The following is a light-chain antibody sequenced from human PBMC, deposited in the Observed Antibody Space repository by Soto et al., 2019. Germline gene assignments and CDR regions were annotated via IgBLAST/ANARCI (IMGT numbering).Light chain of an antibody. CDR1: SSNIGNNS. CDR2: SNT. J-gene: IGLJ2*01. CDR3: AAWDDRMIGL. Sequence: QAVVTQPPSASGTPGQRVTISCSGSSSNIGNNSVNWYQQLPGTAPKLLIYSNTYRPSGVPDRFSGSKSGTSASLAISGLQSEDEADYYCAAWDDRMIGLFGGGTKVTV. V-gene: IGLV1-44*01.